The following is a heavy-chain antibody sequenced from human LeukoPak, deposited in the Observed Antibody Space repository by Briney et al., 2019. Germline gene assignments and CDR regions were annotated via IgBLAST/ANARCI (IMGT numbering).Heavy chain of an antibody. Sequence: ASVKVSCKASGYTFTSYYMHWVRQAPGQGLEWMGIINPSGGSTSYAQKFQGRVTMTRDTSTSTVYMELSSLRSEDTAVYYCARAAIVVVPAAISQFDYWGQGTLVTVSS. D-gene: IGHD2-2*02. J-gene: IGHJ4*02. V-gene: IGHV1-46*01. CDR3: ARAAIVVVPAAISQFDY. CDR1: GYTFTSYY. CDR2: INPSGGST.